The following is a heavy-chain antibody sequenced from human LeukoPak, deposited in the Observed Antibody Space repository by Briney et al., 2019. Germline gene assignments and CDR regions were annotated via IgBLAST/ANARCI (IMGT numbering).Heavy chain of an antibody. CDR2: IKQDASDK. Sequence: GGSLRLSCAASGFTFSSHWMSWVRQAPGKGLEWVANIKQDASDKYYVDSVKGRFTISRDNAKNSLYRRMNSLRADDTAVYFCAXHSNKYDYDSSGHYRSFDYWGQGTLVTVSS. CDR1: GFTFSSHW. D-gene: IGHD3-22*01. V-gene: IGHV3-7*01. CDR3: AXHSNKYDYDSSGHYRSFDY. J-gene: IGHJ4*02.